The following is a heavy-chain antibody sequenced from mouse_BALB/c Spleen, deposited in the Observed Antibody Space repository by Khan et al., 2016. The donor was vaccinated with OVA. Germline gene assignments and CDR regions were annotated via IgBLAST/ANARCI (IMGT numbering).Heavy chain of an antibody. V-gene: IGHV1-7*01. J-gene: IGHJ2*01. CDR3: ARRGLRWDFDY. CDR1: GYTFINYW. Sequence: QVRLQQSGAELAKPGASVKMSCKASGYTFINYWILWVKQRPGQGLEWIGYTNPSTGYTEYNQNFKDKATLTADKSSNTAYMQLSSLTSEDSAVYYCARRGLRWDFDYWGQGTTLTVSS. D-gene: IGHD1-1*01. CDR2: TNPSTGYT.